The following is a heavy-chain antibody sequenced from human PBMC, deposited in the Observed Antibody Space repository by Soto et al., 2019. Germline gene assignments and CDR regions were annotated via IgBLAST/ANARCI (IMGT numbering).Heavy chain of an antibody. J-gene: IGHJ4*02. CDR1: GFTFSSYG. CDR3: ARDKAAVGASFRFELGYFDY. Sequence: GGSLRLSCAASGFTFSSYGMHWVRQAPGKGLEWVAVIWYDGSNKYYADSVKGRFTISRDNSKNTLYLQMNSLRAEDTAVYYCARDKAAVGASFRFELGYFDYWGQGTLVTVSS. CDR2: IWYDGSNK. V-gene: IGHV3-33*01. D-gene: IGHD1-26*01.